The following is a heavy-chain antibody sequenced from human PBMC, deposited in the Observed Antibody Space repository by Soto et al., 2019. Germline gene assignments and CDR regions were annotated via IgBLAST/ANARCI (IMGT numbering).Heavy chain of an antibody. Sequence: EVQLVESGGGLVQPGVSLRLSCVASGFALSNYWTNWVRQAPGKGLEWVANIKQDGSEKNYVASVKGRFTISRENARNSLYLQMNSLRAEDTAAYYCATETSTWGCWGQGTLVAVSS. V-gene: IGHV3-7*05. J-gene: IGHJ4*02. CDR3: ATETSTWGC. CDR2: IKQDGSEK. CDR1: GFALSNYW. D-gene: IGHD7-27*01.